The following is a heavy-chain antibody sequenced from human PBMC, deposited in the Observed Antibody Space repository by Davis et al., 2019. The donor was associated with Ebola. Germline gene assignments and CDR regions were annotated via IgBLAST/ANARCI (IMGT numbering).Heavy chain of an antibody. CDR2: IENDGSKK. D-gene: IGHD2/OR15-2a*01. V-gene: IGHV3-7*01. J-gene: IGHJ5*01. CDR1: KFTLSSYW. Sequence: GESLKISCAASKFTLSSYWMSWVRQAPGKGLEWVATIENDGSKKYYMDSVKGRFTISRDNAKNSLFLQMNSLRADDTAVYYCARDPLIIGDATTDSWGQGTLFTVSS. CDR3: ARDPLIIGDATTDS.